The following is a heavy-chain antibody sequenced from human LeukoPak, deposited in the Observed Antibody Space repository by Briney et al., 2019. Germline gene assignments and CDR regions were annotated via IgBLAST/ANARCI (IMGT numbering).Heavy chain of an antibody. J-gene: IGHJ4*02. CDR1: GFTFSSYA. CDR3: AKDIIVVVPAAISY. Sequence: GGSLRLSCAASGFTFSSYAMSWVRQAPGKGLEWVSAISGSGGSTYYADSVKGRFTISRDNSENTLYLQMNSLRAEDTAVYYCAKDIIVVVPAAISYWGQGTLVTVSS. D-gene: IGHD2-2*02. CDR2: ISGSGGST. V-gene: IGHV3-23*01.